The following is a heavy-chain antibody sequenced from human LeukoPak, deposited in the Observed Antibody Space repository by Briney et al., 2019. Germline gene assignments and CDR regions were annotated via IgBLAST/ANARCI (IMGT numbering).Heavy chain of an antibody. D-gene: IGHD2-21*01. Sequence: PSETLSLTCTVSGGSISSSSYYWGWIRQPPGKGLEWIGSIYYSGSTYYNPSLKSRVTISVDTSKNQFSLKLSSVTAADTAVYYCAREGCCGGDCYPFDYWGQGTLVTVSS. V-gene: IGHV4-39*02. J-gene: IGHJ4*02. CDR1: GGSISSSSYY. CDR2: IYYSGST. CDR3: AREGCCGGDCYPFDY.